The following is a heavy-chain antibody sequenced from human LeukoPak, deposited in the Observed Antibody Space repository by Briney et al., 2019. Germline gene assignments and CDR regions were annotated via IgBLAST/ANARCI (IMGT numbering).Heavy chain of an antibody. CDR1: GYFVSSGYY. V-gene: IGHV4-38-2*01. Sequence: SETLSLTCRVSGYFVSSGYYWGWIRQPPGKGLEWIGNIYNTGSTYHNPSLKSRVTISVDTSNNQFSLKLSSVTSADTAVYYCASRITVTNALSFDYWGQGSLVIVSS. CDR2: IYNTGST. CDR3: ASRITVTNALSFDY. D-gene: IGHD6-19*01. J-gene: IGHJ4*02.